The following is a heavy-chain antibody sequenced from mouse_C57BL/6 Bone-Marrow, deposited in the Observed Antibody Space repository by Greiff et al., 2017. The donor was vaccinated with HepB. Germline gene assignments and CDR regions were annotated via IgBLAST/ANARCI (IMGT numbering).Heavy chain of an antibody. CDR1: GFNIKDYY. V-gene: IGHV14-1*01. CDR3: TTIYYYGSSGY. D-gene: IGHD1-1*01. CDR2: IDPEDGDT. Sequence: DVKLQESGAELVRLGASVNLSCTASGFNIKDYYMHWVKQRPEQGLEWIGRIDPEDGDTEYAPKFQGKATMTADTSSNTAYLQLSSLTSEDTAVYYCTTIYYYGSSGYWGQGTTLTVSS. J-gene: IGHJ2*01.